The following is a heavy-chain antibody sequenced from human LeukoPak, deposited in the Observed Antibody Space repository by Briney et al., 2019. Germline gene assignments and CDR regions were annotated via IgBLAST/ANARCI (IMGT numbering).Heavy chain of an antibody. CDR2: ISYDGSGQ. CDR1: GFTFASYA. D-gene: IGHD6-19*01. J-gene: IGHJ4*02. CDR3: ARANRPFHTSGWYKDY. V-gene: IGHV3-30-3*01. Sequence: PGGSLRLSCAGTGFTFASYAVHWVRQAPGKGLEWVALISYDGSGQYYTESVKGRFTISRDNSKNTLYLQVNSLRVEDTAVYYCARANRPFHTSGWYKDYWGQGTLVTVSS.